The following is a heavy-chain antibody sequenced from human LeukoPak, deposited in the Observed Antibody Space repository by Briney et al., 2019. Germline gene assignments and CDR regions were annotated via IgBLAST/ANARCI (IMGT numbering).Heavy chain of an antibody. D-gene: IGHD3-22*01. V-gene: IGHV3-48*04. Sequence: PGGSLRLSCAASGFTFSSYSMNWVRQAPGKGLEWVSYISSSSSTIYYADSVKGRFTISRDNAKNSLYLQMNSLRAEDTAVYYCARGPLPNVYYYDSSGYDYWGQGTLVTVSS. CDR1: GFTFSSYS. CDR3: ARGPLPNVYYYDSSGYDY. J-gene: IGHJ4*02. CDR2: ISSSSSTI.